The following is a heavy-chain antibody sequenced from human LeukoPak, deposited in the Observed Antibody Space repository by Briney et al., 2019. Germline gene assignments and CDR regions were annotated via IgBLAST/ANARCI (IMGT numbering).Heavy chain of an antibody. Sequence: SETLSLTCTVSGGSISSYYWSWIRQPAGKGLEWIGRIYTSGSTNYNPSLKSRATMSVDTSKNQFSLKLSSVTAADTAVYYCARDLGSDFWSGHDAFDIWGQGTMVTVSS. CDR2: IYTSGST. D-gene: IGHD3-3*01. J-gene: IGHJ3*02. CDR1: GGSISSYY. V-gene: IGHV4-4*07. CDR3: ARDLGSDFWSGHDAFDI.